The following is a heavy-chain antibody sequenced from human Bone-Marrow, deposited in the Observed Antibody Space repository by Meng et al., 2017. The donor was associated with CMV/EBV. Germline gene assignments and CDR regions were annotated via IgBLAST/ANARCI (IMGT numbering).Heavy chain of an antibody. Sequence: SETLSLTCTVSGGSISSSSYYWGWIRQPPGKGLEWIGSIYYSGSTYYNPSLKSRVTISVDTSKNQFSLKLSSVTAADTAVYYCAREFHYYDSSGSDYWGQGTLVTVSS. J-gene: IGHJ4*02. CDR2: IYYSGST. V-gene: IGHV4-39*07. CDR3: AREFHYYDSSGSDY. D-gene: IGHD3-22*01. CDR1: GGSISSSSYY.